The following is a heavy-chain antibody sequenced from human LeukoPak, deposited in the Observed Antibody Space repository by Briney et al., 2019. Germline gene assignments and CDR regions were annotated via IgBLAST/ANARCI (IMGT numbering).Heavy chain of an antibody. V-gene: IGHV3-20*04. J-gene: IGHJ4*02. CDR2: INWNGGST. D-gene: IGHD2-2*01. Sequence: GGSLRLSCAASGFTFDDYGMSWVRQAPGKGLEWVSGINWNGGSTGYADSVKGRFTISRDNAKNSLYLQMNSLRAEDTAVYYCAGPMGPAAIFGFDYWGQGTLVTVSS. CDR3: AGPMGPAAIFGFDY. CDR1: GFTFDDYG.